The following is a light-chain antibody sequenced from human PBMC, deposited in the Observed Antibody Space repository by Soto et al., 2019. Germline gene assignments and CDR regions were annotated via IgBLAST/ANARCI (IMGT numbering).Light chain of an antibody. CDR2: DVS. Sequence: QSVLTQPASVSGSPGQSITISCTGTSSDVGGYNYVSWYQQHPGKAPKLMIYDVSNRPSGVPNRFSGSNSGNTASLTISGLQAEDEADYYCSLYTGSSHYVFGAGTKVTVL. V-gene: IGLV2-14*01. CDR1: SSDVGGYNY. J-gene: IGLJ1*01. CDR3: SLYTGSSHYV.